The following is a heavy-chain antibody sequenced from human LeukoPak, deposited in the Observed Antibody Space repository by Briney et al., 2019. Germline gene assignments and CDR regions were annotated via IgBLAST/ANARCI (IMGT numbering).Heavy chain of an antibody. CDR1: GFTFSSYG. CDR2: ISYDGSNK. Sequence: GGSLRLSCAASGFTFSSYGMHWVRQAPGKGLEWVAVISYDGSNKYYADSVKGRFTISRDNSKNTLYLQMNSLRAEDTAVYCCAKDGAYYYDSSGRLDYWGQGTLVTVSS. D-gene: IGHD3-22*01. J-gene: IGHJ4*02. V-gene: IGHV3-30*18. CDR3: AKDGAYYYDSSGRLDY.